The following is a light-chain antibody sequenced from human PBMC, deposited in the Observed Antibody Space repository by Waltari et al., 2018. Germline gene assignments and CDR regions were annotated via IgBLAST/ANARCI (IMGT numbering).Light chain of an antibody. J-gene: IGLJ1*01. V-gene: IGLV2-14*01. CDR3: SSYAGDITLL. Sequence: QSALTQPATVSGSPGQSITISCTGTSSAFGGYNYVSWYQQHPGKAPQLIISEVSNRPSGVSNRFAGSKSGNTASLTISGLQTEDEADYYCSSYAGDITLLFGTGTKVSVL. CDR1: SSAFGGYNY. CDR2: EVS.